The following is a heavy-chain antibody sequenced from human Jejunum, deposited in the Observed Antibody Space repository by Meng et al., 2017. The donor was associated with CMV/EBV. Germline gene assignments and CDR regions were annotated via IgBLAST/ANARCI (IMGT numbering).Heavy chain of an antibody. Sequence: LTFSSYEMNWVPQAPGKGLEWVSYSSSSHSATYYLDSVKGRFTISRDNAKNSLYLQMNSLSAEDTAVYFYARASGWPPNYYGMDVWGQGTTVTVSS. V-gene: IGHV3-48*03. CDR3: ARASGWPPNYYGMDV. CDR2: SSSSHSAT. D-gene: IGHD6-19*01. J-gene: IGHJ6*02. CDR1: LTFSSYE.